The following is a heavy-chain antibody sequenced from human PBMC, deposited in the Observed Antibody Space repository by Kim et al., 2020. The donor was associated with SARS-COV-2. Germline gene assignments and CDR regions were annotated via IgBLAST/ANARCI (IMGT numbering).Heavy chain of an antibody. CDR2: ISGSGGST. D-gene: IGHD3-22*01. J-gene: IGHJ5*02. CDR3: AKGPYYYDSPPTWGP. CDR1: GFTFSSYA. Sequence: GGSLRLSCAASGFTFSSYAMSWVRQAPGKGLEWVSAISGSGGSTYYADSVKGRFTISRDNSKNTLYLQMNSLRAEDTAVYYCAKGPYYYDSPPTWGPWGQGTLVTVSS. V-gene: IGHV3-23*01.